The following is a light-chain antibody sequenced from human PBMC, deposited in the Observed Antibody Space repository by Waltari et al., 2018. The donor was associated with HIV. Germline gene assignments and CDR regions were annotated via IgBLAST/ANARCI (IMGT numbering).Light chain of an antibody. V-gene: IGLV2-18*02. J-gene: IGLJ2*01. CDR3: SSFTTSITLV. Sequence: QSALTQPPSVSGSLGQSVTISCTGTSSDVGNYNEVSWYQQSPGTAPKLMIYDVSNRPSGVPVGFSGSKSGNPASLTISGLQAENEADYYGSSFTTSITLVFGGGTKLTVL. CDR1: SSDVGNYNE. CDR2: DVS.